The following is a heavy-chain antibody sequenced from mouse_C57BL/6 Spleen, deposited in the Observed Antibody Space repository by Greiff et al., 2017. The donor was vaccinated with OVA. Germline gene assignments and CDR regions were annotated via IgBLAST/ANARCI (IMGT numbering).Heavy chain of an antibody. V-gene: IGHV1-52*01. J-gene: IGHJ2*01. D-gene: IGHD1-1*01. CDR1: GYTFTSYW. CDR3: ASLNYYGSSSFDY. CDR2: IDPSDSET. Sequence: QVQLQQPGAELVRPGSSVKLSCKASGYTFTSYWMHWVKQRPIQGLEWIGNIDPSDSETHYNQKFKDKATLTVDKSSSTAYMQLSSLTSEDSAVYDCASLNYYGSSSFDYWGQGTTLTVSS.